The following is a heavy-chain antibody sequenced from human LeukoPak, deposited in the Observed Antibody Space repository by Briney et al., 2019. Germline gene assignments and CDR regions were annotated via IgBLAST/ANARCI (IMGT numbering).Heavy chain of an antibody. J-gene: IGHJ5*02. CDR3: ARQTYYASRNNWS. CDR1: GASISSSTYY. Sequence: SETLSLTCTVSGASISSSTYYWGWIRQPPGKGLEWIGSISYRGSTYYNPSLKSRVTISVDTSKNQFSLKLSSVTAADTAVYYCARQTYYASRNNWSWGQGTLVTVSS. D-gene: IGHD3-10*01. V-gene: IGHV4-39*01. CDR2: ISYRGST.